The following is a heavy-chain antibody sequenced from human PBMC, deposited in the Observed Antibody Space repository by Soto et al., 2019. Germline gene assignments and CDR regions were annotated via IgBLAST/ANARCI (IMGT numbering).Heavy chain of an antibody. Sequence: TSETLSLTCTVSGGSISSYYWSWIRQPPGKGLEWIGYIYYSGSTNYNPSLKSRVTISVDTSKNQFSLKLSSVTAADTAVYYCARGIYGDYYYYYYMDVWGKGTTVTVSS. CDR1: GGSISSYY. CDR2: IYYSGST. D-gene: IGHD4-17*01. V-gene: IGHV4-59*12. CDR3: ARGIYGDYYYYYYMDV. J-gene: IGHJ6*03.